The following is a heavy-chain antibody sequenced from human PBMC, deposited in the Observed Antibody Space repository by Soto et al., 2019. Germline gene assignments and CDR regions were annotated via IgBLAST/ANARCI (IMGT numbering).Heavy chain of an antibody. V-gene: IGHV3-66*01. J-gene: IGHJ4*02. CDR3: ARERYSYGQSFDY. CDR2: IYSGGST. Sequence: EVQLVESGGGLVQPGGSLRLSCVASGFTVSSNYMSWVRQAPGKGLEWVSVIYSGGSTYYADSVKGRFTISRDNSKNTLYLQMNSLRAEDTAVYYCARERYSYGQSFDYWGQGTLVTVSS. D-gene: IGHD5-18*01. CDR1: GFTVSSNY.